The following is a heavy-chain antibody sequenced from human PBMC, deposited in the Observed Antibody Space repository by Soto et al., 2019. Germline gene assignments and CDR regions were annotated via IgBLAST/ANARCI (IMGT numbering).Heavy chain of an antibody. D-gene: IGHD6-13*01. CDR2: ISGGGGTT. J-gene: IGHJ1*01. Sequence: GGSVRLSCAASGFTFSSYAMSWVRQAPGKGLEWVSGISGGGGTTYYADSVKGRFTISRDNSKNTLYLQVNSLRAEDTAVYYCAKDQAAAGTISRYFQHWGQGTLVTVSS. CDR1: GFTFSSYA. CDR3: AKDQAAAGTISRYFQH. V-gene: IGHV3-23*01.